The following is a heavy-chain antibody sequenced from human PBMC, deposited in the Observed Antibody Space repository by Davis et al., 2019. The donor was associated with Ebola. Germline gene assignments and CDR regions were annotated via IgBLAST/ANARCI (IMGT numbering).Heavy chain of an antibody. CDR2: IYYSGAT. V-gene: IGHV4-39*01. D-gene: IGHD1-1*01. CDR1: GGSISSSSYH. Sequence: MPSETLSLTCTVSGGSISSSSYHWGWIRQPPGKGLEWIGTIYYSGATYYNPSLKSRVSISVHTSKNQFSLKLSSVTAADTAVYYCARLSWKQYDYWGQGTLVTVSS. J-gene: IGHJ4*02. CDR3: ARLSWKQYDY.